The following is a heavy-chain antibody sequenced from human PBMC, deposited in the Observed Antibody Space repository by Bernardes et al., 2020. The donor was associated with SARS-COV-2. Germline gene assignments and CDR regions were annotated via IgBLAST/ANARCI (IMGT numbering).Heavy chain of an antibody. J-gene: IGHJ4*02. Sequence: SETLSLTCTVSGDSISGSTSYWGWIRQPPGKRLEWIASIYYSGTTYYNPSLKSRVTISVDTSRNQISLKLTSVTAADTAVYYCSRHSQRLVHFDYWGQGALVTVSS. CDR1: GDSISGSTSY. CDR3: SRHSQRLVHFDY. V-gene: IGHV4-39*01. CDR2: IYYSGTT. D-gene: IGHD6-6*01.